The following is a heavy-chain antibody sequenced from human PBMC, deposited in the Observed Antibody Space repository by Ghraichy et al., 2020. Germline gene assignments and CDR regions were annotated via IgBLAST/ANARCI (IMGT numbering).Heavy chain of an antibody. J-gene: IGHJ3*02. D-gene: IGHD3-9*01. CDR1: GFTFSSYW. CDR3: AREGLRYFDWFPAEVGI. V-gene: IGHV3-7*03. CDR2: IKQDGSEK. Sequence: GGSLRLSCAASGFTFSSYWMSWVRQAPGKGLEWVANIKQDGSEKYYVDSVKGRFTISRDNAKNSLYLQMNSLRAEDTAVYYCAREGLRYFDWFPAEVGIWGQGTMVTVSS.